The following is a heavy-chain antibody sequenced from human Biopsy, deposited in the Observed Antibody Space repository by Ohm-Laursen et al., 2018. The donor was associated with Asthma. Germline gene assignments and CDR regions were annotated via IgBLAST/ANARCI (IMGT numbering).Heavy chain of an antibody. CDR3: AKDKRYSGSYFDY. D-gene: IGHD1-26*01. V-gene: IGHV3-23*01. CDR1: GFTFSSYA. CDR2: VSGSGGNT. J-gene: IGHJ4*02. Sequence: SLRLSCAASGFTFSSYAMNWVRQAPGKGLEWVSTVSGSGGNTYYADSVKGRFTISRDNSKNTLYLQMNSLRAEDTVVYYCAKDKRYSGSYFDYWGQGTLVTVSS.